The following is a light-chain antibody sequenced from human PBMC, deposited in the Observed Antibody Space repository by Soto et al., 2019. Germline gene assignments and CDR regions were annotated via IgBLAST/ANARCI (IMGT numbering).Light chain of an antibody. Sequence: DIQMTQSPSTLSASVGDRVAITCRASQSVTTCLAWYQQKPGTAPRLLIHAASSLNTGVPSRFSGSGAGTEFTLTISSLQPADFATYYCQQFYSYPWTFGQGTKVDIK. CDR1: QSVTTC. V-gene: IGKV1-5*01. CDR2: AAS. CDR3: QQFYSYPWT. J-gene: IGKJ1*01.